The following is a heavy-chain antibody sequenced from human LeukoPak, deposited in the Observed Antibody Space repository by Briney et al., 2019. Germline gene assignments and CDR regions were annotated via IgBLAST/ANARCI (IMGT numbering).Heavy chain of an antibody. CDR3: VRERFGWFDP. J-gene: IGHJ5*02. V-gene: IGHV1-18*01. CDR2: INPYNGNR. CDR1: GYTFTTYG. D-gene: IGHD3-10*01. Sequence: ASVKVSCKAFGYTFTTYGITWVRQAPGQGLEWMGWINPYNGNRRYAQKFQGRVTLTTDTSATTAYMELRSLISDDTAVYYCVRERFGWFDPWGQGTLVTVSS.